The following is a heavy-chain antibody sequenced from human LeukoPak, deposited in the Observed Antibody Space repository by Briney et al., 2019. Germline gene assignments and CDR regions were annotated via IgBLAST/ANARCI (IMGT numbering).Heavy chain of an antibody. D-gene: IGHD4-11*01. CDR1: GGTFSSYA. V-gene: IGHV1-69*05. Sequence: ASVKVSCKASGGTFSSYAISWVRQAPGQGLEWMGGIIPIFGTANYAQKFQGRVTITTDESTSTAYMKLSSLRSEDTAVYYCARAAPDYSNYGGSFFFDYWGQGTLVTVSS. CDR3: ARAAPDYSNYGGSFFFDY. J-gene: IGHJ4*02. CDR2: IIPIFGTA.